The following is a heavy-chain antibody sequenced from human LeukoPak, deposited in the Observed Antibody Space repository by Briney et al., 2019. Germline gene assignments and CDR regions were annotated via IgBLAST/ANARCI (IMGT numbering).Heavy chain of an antibody. V-gene: IGHV3-48*03. CDR3: ARESRGYDILTGKYHRGYYSYYMDV. CDR2: ISSSGSTI. D-gene: IGHD3-9*01. Sequence: HPGGSLRLSCAASGFTFSSYEMNWVRQAPGKGLEWVSYISSSGSTIYYADSVKGRFTISRDNAKNSLYLQMNSLRAEDTAVYYCARESRGYDILTGKYHRGYYSYYMDVWGKGTTVTVSS. J-gene: IGHJ6*03. CDR1: GFTFSSYE.